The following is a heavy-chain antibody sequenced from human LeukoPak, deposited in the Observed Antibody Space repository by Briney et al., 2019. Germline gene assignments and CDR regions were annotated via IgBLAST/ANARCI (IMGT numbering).Heavy chain of an antibody. Sequence: SETLSLTCTVSGGSISSYYWSWIRQPPGKGLEWIGYIYYSGSTNYNPSLKSRVTISVDTSKNQFSLKLSSVTAADTAVYYCARVSGEQLAYYFDYWGQGTLVTVSS. V-gene: IGHV4-59*01. D-gene: IGHD6-13*01. CDR3: ARVSGEQLAYYFDY. J-gene: IGHJ4*02. CDR1: GGSISSYY. CDR2: IYYSGST.